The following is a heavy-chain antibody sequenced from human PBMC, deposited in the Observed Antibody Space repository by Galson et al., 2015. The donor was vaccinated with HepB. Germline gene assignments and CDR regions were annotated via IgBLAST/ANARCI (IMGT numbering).Heavy chain of an antibody. Sequence: SLRLSCAASGFTFSSYAMSWVRQAPGKGLEWVSAISGSGGSTYYADSVKGRFTISRDNSKNTLYLQMNSLRAEDTAVYYCAKDEDWGGSYYLLAELGYWGQGTLVTVSS. CDR2: ISGSGGST. J-gene: IGHJ4*02. CDR1: GFTFSSYA. D-gene: IGHD1-26*01. CDR3: AKDEDWGGSYYLLAELGY. V-gene: IGHV3-23*01.